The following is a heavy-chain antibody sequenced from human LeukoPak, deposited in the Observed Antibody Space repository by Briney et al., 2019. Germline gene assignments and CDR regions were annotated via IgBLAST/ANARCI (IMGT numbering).Heavy chain of an antibody. CDR1: GFNFTKHW. J-gene: IGHJ5*02. V-gene: IGHV3-7*01. D-gene: IGHD2/OR15-2a*01. CDR2: IDQDGSDE. Sequence: GGSLRLSCGASGFNFTKHWMTWVRQAPRKGLEWVASIDQDGSDENYLDSVKGRFTISRDNAQNSLYLYMNSLTPEDTAIFYCVRGYSTTYYAWLEPWGQGTLVTVSS. CDR3: VRGYSTTYYAWLEP.